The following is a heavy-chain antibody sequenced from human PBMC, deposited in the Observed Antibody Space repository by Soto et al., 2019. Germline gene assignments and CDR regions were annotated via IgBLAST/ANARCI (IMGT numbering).Heavy chain of an antibody. V-gene: IGHV3-74*01. D-gene: IGHD3-22*01. CDR1: GFTFSSYW. Sequence: EVQLVESGGGLVQPGGSLRLSCAASGFTFSSYWMHWVRQAPGKGLVWVSRINSDGSSTSYADSVKGRFTISRDNAKNTLDRQMNSLRAEDTAVYDCARGRRYYDSSAGGYCGQGTLVTVSS. CDR2: INSDGSST. J-gene: IGHJ4*02. CDR3: ARGRRYYDSSAGGY.